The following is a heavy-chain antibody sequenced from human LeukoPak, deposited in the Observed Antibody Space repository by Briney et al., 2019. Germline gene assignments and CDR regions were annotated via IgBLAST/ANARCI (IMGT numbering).Heavy chain of an antibody. CDR1: GGSISSYY. CDR2: IYTSGST. CDR3: ARDFGGYSGDDKGAPAFDI. Sequence: SETLSLTCTVSGGSISSYYWSWLRHPAGKELEWMGRIYTSGSTNYNPPIKSRVTMSVETSKNQFSLKLSSVTAADTAVYYCARDFGGYSGDDKGAPAFDIWGQGTMVTVSS. J-gene: IGHJ3*02. D-gene: IGHD5-12*01. V-gene: IGHV4-4*07.